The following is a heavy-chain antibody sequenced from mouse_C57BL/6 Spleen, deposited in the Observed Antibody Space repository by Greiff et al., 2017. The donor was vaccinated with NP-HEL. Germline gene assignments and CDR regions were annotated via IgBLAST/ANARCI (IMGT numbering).Heavy chain of an antibody. CDR3: ARQASWFDY. CDR1: GFTFSSYG. J-gene: IGHJ2*01. Sequence: EVQVVESGGDLVKPGGSLKLSCAASGFTFSSYGMSWVRQTPDKRLEWVATISSGGSYTYYPDSVKGRFTISRDNAKNTLYLQMSSLKSEGTAMYYCARQASWFDYWGQGTTLTVSS. CDR2: ISSGGSYT. V-gene: IGHV5-6*01.